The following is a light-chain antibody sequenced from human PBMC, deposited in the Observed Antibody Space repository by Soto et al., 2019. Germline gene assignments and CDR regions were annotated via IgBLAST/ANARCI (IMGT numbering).Light chain of an antibody. CDR2: LGS. V-gene: IGKV2-28*01. CDR1: QSLLGSGGHNY. J-gene: IGKJ1*01. CDR3: MQALQTPRT. Sequence: DIVLTQSPLSLPVTPGEPASLSCRSSQSLLGSGGHNYLDWYVQKPGQSPQFVIFLGSHRPTGVPDRFSGSGSGTDFTLEISRVEAEDVGGYFCMQALQTPRTFGQGTRVEI.